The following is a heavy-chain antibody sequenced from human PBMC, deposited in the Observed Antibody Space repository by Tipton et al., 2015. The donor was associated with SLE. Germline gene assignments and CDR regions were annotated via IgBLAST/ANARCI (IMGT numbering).Heavy chain of an antibody. CDR2: IFYTGSV. CDR3: ARRVPHRYYFDL. D-gene: IGHD1-26*01. J-gene: IGHJ2*01. Sequence: TLSLTCTVSGGSISSGGYYWSWVRQLPGKGLEWIGSIFYTGSVHDNPSLTSRVTMSLDTSKSQFSLRLTSVSAADTAMYFCARRVPHRYYFDLWGRGPLVTVSS. V-gene: IGHV4-61*08. CDR1: GGSISSGGYY.